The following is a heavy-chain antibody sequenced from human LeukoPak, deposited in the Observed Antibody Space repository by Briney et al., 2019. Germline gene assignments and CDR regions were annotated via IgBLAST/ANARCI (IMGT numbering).Heavy chain of an antibody. CDR2: ISTYNGNT. Sequence: GASVKVSCKASGYTSTSNGFNWVRQAPGQGLEWMGWISTYNGNTNYAQKLQGRVTMTTDTSTSTAYMELRSLRSDDTAVYYCARDSSGYFLDYWGQGTLVTVSS. V-gene: IGHV1-18*01. D-gene: IGHD3-22*01. J-gene: IGHJ4*02. CDR1: GYTSTSNG. CDR3: ARDSSGYFLDY.